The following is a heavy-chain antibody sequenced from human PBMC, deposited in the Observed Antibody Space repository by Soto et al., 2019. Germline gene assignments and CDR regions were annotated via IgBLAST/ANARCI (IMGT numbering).Heavy chain of an antibody. CDR3: ARVLAARREEDY. Sequence: ASVKVSCKASGYTFTSYYMHWLRHAPGQGLEWMGIINPSGGSTSYAQKFQGRVTMTRDTSTSTVYMELRSLRSDDTAVYYCARVLAARREEDYWGQGTLVTVSS. J-gene: IGHJ4*02. V-gene: IGHV1-46*01. CDR2: INPSGGST. CDR1: GYTFTSYY. D-gene: IGHD6-6*01.